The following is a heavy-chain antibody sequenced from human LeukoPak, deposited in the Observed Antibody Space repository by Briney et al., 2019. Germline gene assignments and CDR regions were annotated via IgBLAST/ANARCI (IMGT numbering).Heavy chain of an antibody. CDR2: IIPMFGTA. D-gene: IGHD3-16*01. J-gene: IGHJ6*02. V-gene: IGHV1-69*13. CDR1: GGTFSSYA. Sequence: ASVTVSCKASGGTFSSYAISWVRQAPGQGLERMGGIIPMFGTANYAQKFQGRVTITADESTSTAYMELSSLRSEDTAVYYCARSVRFGGMDYGMDVWGQGTTVTVSS. CDR3: ARSVRFGGMDYGMDV.